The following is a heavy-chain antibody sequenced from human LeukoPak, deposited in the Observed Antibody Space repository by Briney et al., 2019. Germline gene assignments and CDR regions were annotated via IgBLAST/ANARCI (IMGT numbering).Heavy chain of an antibody. V-gene: IGHV3-48*04. CDR3: ARDV. CDR1: GFPFNSYS. J-gene: IGHJ6*02. CDR2: ISSSSSTI. Sequence: GALGLSCAASGFPFNSYSMDWGRQAPGKGLEWVSYISSSSSTIYYADSVKGRFTISRDNAKNSLYLQMNSLRAEDTAVYYCARDVWGQGTTVTVSS.